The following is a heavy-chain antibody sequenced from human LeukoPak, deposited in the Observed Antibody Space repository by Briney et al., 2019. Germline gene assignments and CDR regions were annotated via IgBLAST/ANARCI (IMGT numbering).Heavy chain of an antibody. Sequence: GGSLRLSCAASGFTFSSSWMHWVRQAPGKGLVWVSHINSDGSNTKYADSVKGRFTISRDNAKNTLSLQMNSLRAEDTAVYYCAKEFNRGLPDYWGQGTLVTVPS. D-gene: IGHD2-21*01. J-gene: IGHJ4*02. CDR3: AKEFNRGLPDY. CDR2: INSDGSNT. CDR1: GFTFSSSW. V-gene: IGHV3-74*01.